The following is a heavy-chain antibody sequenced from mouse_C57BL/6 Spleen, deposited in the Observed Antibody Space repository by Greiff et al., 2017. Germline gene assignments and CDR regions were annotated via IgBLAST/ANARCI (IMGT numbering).Heavy chain of an antibody. D-gene: IGHD3-2*02. CDR1: GFTFSDYG. CDR3: ARTSSGFDY. J-gene: IGHJ2*01. Sequence: EVMLVESGGGLVKPGGSLKLSCAASGFTFSDYGMRWVRQAPEKGLEWVAYISSGSSTIYYADTVKGRFTISRDNAKNTLFLQMTSLRSEDTAMYYCARTSSGFDYWGQGTTLTVSS. V-gene: IGHV5-17*01. CDR2: ISSGSSTI.